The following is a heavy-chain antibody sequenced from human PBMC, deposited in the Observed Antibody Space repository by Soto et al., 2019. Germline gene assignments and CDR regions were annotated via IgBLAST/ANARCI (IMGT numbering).Heavy chain of an antibody. D-gene: IGHD1-1*01. CDR1: GFTFSSYS. CDR2: ISSSSSTI. CDR3: ARDGPGTTNYYYYYGMDV. J-gene: IGHJ6*02. Sequence: VGSLRLSCAASGFTFSSYSMNWVRQAPGKGLEWVSYISSSSSTIYYADSVKGRFTISRDNAKNSLYLQMNSLRDEDTAVYYCARDGPGTTNYYYYYGMDVWGQGTTVTVSS. V-gene: IGHV3-48*02.